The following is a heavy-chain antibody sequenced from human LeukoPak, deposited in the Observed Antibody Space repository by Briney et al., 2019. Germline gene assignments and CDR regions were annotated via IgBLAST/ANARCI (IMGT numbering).Heavy chain of an antibody. CDR3: ATHARYCSGGSCYPPDY. V-gene: IGHV3-11*01. J-gene: IGHJ4*02. CDR2: ISSSGSTI. CDR1: GFTFSDYY. D-gene: IGHD2-15*01. Sequence: GGSLRLSCAASGFTFSDYYMSWIRQAPGKGLEWVSYISSSGSTIYYADSVKGRFTISRDNAKNSLYLQMNSLRAEDTAVYYCATHARYCSGGSCYPPDYWGQGTLVTVSS.